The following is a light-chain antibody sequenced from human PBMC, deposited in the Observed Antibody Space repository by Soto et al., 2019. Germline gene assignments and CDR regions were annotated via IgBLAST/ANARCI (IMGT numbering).Light chain of an antibody. Sequence: QSALTQPSAVSGSPGQSITISCTGTSSDVGGYKYVSWYQQHPGKVPKLLIYDVTNRPSGVSNRFAGSKSGNTASLTISGLQAEDEANYYCTAYRGSSTNLVVGGGTKLAVL. CDR3: TAYRGSSTNLV. V-gene: IGLV2-14*01. J-gene: IGLJ3*02. CDR2: DVT. CDR1: SSDVGGYKY.